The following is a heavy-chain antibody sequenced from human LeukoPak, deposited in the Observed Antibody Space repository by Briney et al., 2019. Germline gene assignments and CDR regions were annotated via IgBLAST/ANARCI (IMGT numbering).Heavy chain of an antibody. CDR1: GGSISSYY. CDR3: ARQNYGAAPLRY. Sequence: SETLSLTCTVSGGSISSYYWSWIRQPPGKGLQWIGYIHYSGSTNYNPSLKSRVTISVNMSKNQFSLKLSSVTAADTAVYYCARQNYGAAPLRYWGQGTLVTVSS. J-gene: IGHJ4*02. CDR2: IHYSGST. V-gene: IGHV4-59*08. D-gene: IGHD4/OR15-4a*01.